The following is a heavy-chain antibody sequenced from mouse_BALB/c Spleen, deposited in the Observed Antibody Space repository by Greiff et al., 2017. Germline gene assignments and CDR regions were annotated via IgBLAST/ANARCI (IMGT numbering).Heavy chain of an antibody. V-gene: IGHV14-3*02. Sequence: VQLQQSGAELVKPGASVKLSCTASGFNIKDTYMPWVKQRPEQGLEWIGRIDPANGNTKYDPKFQGKATITADTSSNTAYLQLSSLTSEDTAVYYCARSGYGNRYYDAMDYWGQGTSVTVSS. J-gene: IGHJ4*01. D-gene: IGHD2-10*02. CDR2: IDPANGNT. CDR1: GFNIKDTY. CDR3: ARSGYGNRYYDAMDY.